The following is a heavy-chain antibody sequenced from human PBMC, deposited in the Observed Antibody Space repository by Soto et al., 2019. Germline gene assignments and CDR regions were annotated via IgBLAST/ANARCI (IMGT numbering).Heavy chain of an antibody. CDR2: IYSTGST. Sequence: QVQLQESGPGLVKPSETLSLTCTISGGSISGYYWNWIRQPAGKGLEWIGRIYSTGSTKFNPSLKSRVTMSVDTSKDHFSLKLTSLNAADTASYYCARSFYYRSGSGHNDFGYWGQGTLVTVSS. V-gene: IGHV4-4*07. J-gene: IGHJ4*02. CDR1: GGSISGYY. CDR3: ARSFYYRSGSGHNDFGY. D-gene: IGHD3-10*01.